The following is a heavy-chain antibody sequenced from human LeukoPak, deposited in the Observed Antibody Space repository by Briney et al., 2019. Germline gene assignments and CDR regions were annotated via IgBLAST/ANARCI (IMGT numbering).Heavy chain of an antibody. J-gene: IGHJ4*02. V-gene: IGHV5-51*01. CDR3: ARQDGSGLEYSSSPY. CDR1: GYSFTSYW. Sequence: GESLKISCKGSGYSFTSYWIGWVRQMPGKGLEWLGIIYPGDSDTRYSPSFQGQVTISVDKSISTAYLQWSSLKASDTAMYYCARQDGSGLEYSSSPYWGQGTLVTVSS. CDR2: IYPGDSDT. D-gene: IGHD6-6*01.